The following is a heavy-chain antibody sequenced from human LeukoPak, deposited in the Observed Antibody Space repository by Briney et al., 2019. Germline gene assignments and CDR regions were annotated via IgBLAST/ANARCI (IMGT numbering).Heavy chain of an antibody. CDR2: INPNSGGT. D-gene: IGHD3-10*01. V-gene: IGHV1-2*02. J-gene: IGHJ5*02. Sequence: GASVKVSCKASGYTFTGYYMHWVRQAPGQGLEWMGWINPNSGGTNYAQKFQGRVTMTRDTSISTAYMELSRLRSDDTAVYYCARPAVRGVKNWFDPWGQGTLVTVSS. CDR3: ARPAVRGVKNWFDP. CDR1: GYTFTGYY.